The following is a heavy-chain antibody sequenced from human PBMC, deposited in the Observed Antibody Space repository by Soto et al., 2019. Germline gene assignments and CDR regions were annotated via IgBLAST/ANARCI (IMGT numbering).Heavy chain of an antibody. Sequence: GGSLRLSCAASGFTFSSYAMSWVRQAPGKGLEWVSAISGSGGSTYYADSVKGRFTISRDNSKNTLYLQMNSLRAEDTAVYYCAKDVLISDYGPFDPLSIWGRRTMVTVSS. D-gene: IGHD4-17*01. CDR2: ISGSGGST. CDR3: AKDVLISDYGPFDPLSI. V-gene: IGHV3-23*01. J-gene: IGHJ3*02. CDR1: GFTFSSYA.